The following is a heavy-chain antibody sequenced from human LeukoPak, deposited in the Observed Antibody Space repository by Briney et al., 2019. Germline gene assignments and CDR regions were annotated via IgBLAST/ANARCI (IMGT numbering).Heavy chain of an antibody. CDR1: GFTFSSYA. D-gene: IGHD2-2*01. Sequence: LSGGSLRLSCAASGFTFSSYAMSWVRQAPGKGLEWVSAISGSGGSTYYADSVKGRFTISRDNSKNTLYLQMNSLRAEDTAVYYCAKDAPVNIVVVPAANSWGQGTLVTVSP. J-gene: IGHJ4*02. CDR2: ISGSGGST. CDR3: AKDAPVNIVVVPAANS. V-gene: IGHV3-23*01.